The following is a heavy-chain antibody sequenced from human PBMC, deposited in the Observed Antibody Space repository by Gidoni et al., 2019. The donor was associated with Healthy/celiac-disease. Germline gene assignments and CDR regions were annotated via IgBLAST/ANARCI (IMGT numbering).Heavy chain of an antibody. CDR3: AKANLPWIVITAFDY. V-gene: IGHV3-23*01. D-gene: IGHD3-10*01. CDR2: ISGSGGST. Sequence: VQLLESGGGLVQPGGSLRLPCPASGFTFSCYAMCWVRRAPGKGLEWVSAISGSGGSTYYADSVKGRFTISRDNSKNTLYLQMNSLRAEDTAVYYCAKANLPWIVITAFDYWGQGTLVTVSS. CDR1: GFTFSCYA. J-gene: IGHJ4*02.